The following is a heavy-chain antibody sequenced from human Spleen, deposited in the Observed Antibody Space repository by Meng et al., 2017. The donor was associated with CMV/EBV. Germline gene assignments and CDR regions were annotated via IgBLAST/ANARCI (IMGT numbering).Heavy chain of an antibody. CDR2: INPHRGDT. CDR1: GYTFTGYY. J-gene: IGHJ4*02. D-gene: IGHD2-15*01. CDR3: ARGSEDFVVEPPTVWSDF. V-gene: IGHV1-2*02. Sequence: ASVKVSCKASGYTFTGYYIHWVRQAPGQGFEWMGWINPHRGDTDYAQKFQGRVTITKDTSLTTTYMDVSRLTSDDTAMYYCARGSEDFVVEPPTVWSDFWGQGTMVTVSS.